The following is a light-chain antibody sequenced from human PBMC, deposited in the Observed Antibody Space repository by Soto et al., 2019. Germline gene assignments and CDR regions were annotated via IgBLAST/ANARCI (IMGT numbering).Light chain of an antibody. V-gene: IGKV3-15*01. J-gene: IGKJ4*02. CDR1: RNINRK. CDR3: QQYYDYPTLM. Sequence: EIVITQSPATLSVAPGERATLSCRASRNINRKLAWYQQKPGQAPRLLISGASTRATGIPARFSGSGSGTEFTLTIISLQSEDFAVYYCQQYYDYPTLMFGGGTKVEIK. CDR2: GAS.